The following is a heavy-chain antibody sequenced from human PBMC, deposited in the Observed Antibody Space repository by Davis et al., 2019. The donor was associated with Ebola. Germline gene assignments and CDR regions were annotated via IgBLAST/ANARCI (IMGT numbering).Heavy chain of an antibody. V-gene: IGHV4-30-2*03. CDR3: ARQEGGLLWWPFDY. D-gene: IGHD2-21*01. CDR2: ISHSGHT. Sequence: MPSETLSLTCAVSGGSISSGGYSWSWIRQPPGKGLEWIGDISHSGHTYYNPSLRSRLTISVDTSKNHFSLKLSSVTAADTAVYYCARQEGGLLWWPFDYWGQGTLVTVSS. CDR1: GGSISSGGYS. J-gene: IGHJ4*02.